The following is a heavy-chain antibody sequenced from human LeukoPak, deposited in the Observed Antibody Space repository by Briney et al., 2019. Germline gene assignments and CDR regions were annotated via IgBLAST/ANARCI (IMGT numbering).Heavy chain of an antibody. V-gene: IGHV3-21*01. Sequence: GGSLRLSCAASGFTFSSYSLTWVRQAPGRGREWVLSISSSSDFINYADSVKGRFTISRDNAKNSLYLQMNSLRAEDTAVYFCAREGRDGYSFDYWGQGTLVTVSS. J-gene: IGHJ4*02. CDR2: ISSSSDFI. D-gene: IGHD5-24*01. CDR3: AREGRDGYSFDY. CDR1: GFTFSSYS.